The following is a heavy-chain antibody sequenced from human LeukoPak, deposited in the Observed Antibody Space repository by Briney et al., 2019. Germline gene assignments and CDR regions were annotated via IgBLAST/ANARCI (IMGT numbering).Heavy chain of an antibody. CDR3: ARGEWSTSAYGMDV. D-gene: IGHD1-26*01. Sequence: GGSLRLSCAASGFTVSSNYMSWVRQAPGKGLEWVSYISSSSSTIYYADSVKGRFTISRDNAKNSLYPQMNSLRDEDTAVYYCARGEWSTSAYGMDVWGQGTTVTVSS. CDR1: GFTVSSNY. CDR2: ISSSSSTI. V-gene: IGHV3-48*02. J-gene: IGHJ6*02.